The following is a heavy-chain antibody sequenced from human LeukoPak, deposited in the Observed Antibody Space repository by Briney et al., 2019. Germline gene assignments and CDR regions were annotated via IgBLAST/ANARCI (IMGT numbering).Heavy chain of an antibody. V-gene: IGHV3-15*01. CDR1: GFTFSSYG. Sequence: PGGSLRLSCAASGFTFSSYGMSWVRQAPGKGLEWVGRIKSKTDGGTTDYAAPVKGRFTISRDDSKNTLYLQMNSLKTEDTAVYYCTAALRFLEWTWGQGTLVTVSS. CDR2: IKSKTDGGTT. CDR3: TAALRFLEWT. J-gene: IGHJ5*02. D-gene: IGHD3-3*01.